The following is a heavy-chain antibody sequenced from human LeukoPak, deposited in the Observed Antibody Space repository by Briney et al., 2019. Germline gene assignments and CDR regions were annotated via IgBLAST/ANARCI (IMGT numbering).Heavy chain of an antibody. CDR3: ARAQYNSSGWYDY. D-gene: IGHD6-19*01. Sequence: SETLSLTCTVSGGSISSSSYYWSWIRQPPGKGLEWIGEINHSGSTNYNPSLKSRVTISADTSKNQFSLKLSSVTAADTAVYYCARAQYNSSGWYDYWGQGTLVTVSS. CDR2: INHSGST. CDR1: GGSISSSSYY. J-gene: IGHJ4*02. V-gene: IGHV4-39*07.